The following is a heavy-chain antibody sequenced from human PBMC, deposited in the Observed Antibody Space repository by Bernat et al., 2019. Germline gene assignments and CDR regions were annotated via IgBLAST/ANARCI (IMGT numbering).Heavy chain of an antibody. J-gene: IGHJ4*02. Sequence: EVQLVESGGGLVQPGGSLRLSCAASGFTFSSYAMTWVRQAPGKGLEWVSVISGSGGNTYYADSVKGRFTISRDNSKNTLYLQMNSLRAEDTAVDYCAKQSESDGDSRIDYWGQGTLVTVSS. D-gene: IGHD4-17*01. CDR1: GFTFSSYA. CDR3: AKQSESDGDSRIDY. CDR2: ISGSGGNT. V-gene: IGHV3-23*04.